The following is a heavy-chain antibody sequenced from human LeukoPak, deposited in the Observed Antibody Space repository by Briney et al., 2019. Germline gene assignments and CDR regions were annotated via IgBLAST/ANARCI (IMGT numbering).Heavy chain of an antibody. CDR2: IIPIFGTA. J-gene: IGHJ5*02. D-gene: IGHD3-22*01. CDR1: GGTFSSYA. V-gene: IGHV1-69*05. CDR3: ATNYYDSSGYQWFDP. Sequence: SVKVSCKASGGTFSSYAISWVRQAPGQGLEWMGGIIPIFGTANYAQKFQGRVTITTDESTSTAYMELSSLRSEDTAVYYCATNYYDSSGYQWFDPWGQGTLVTASS.